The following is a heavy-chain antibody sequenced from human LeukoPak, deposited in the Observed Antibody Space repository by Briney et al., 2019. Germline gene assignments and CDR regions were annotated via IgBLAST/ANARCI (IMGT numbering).Heavy chain of an antibody. V-gene: IGHV3-21*01. CDR1: GFTFSSYS. CDR3: ARVPYCSGGSCYGDAFDI. Sequence: GGSLRLSCAAPGFTFSSYSMNWVRQAPGKGLEWVSSISSSSSYIYYADSVEGRFTISRDNAKNSLYLQMNSLRAEDTAVYYCARVPYCSGGSCYGDAFDIWGQGTMVTVSS. CDR2: ISSSSSYI. J-gene: IGHJ3*02. D-gene: IGHD2-15*01.